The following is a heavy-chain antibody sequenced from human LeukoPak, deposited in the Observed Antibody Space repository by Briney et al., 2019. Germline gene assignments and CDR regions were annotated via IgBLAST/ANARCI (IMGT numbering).Heavy chain of an antibody. CDR3: GAFIVGENWFDP. V-gene: IGHV4-61*01. CDR2: IYYSGST. Sequence: SETLSLTCTVSGGSVSSGSYYWSWIRQPPGKGLEWIGYIYYSGSTNYNPYLKSRVTISVDTSKNQFSLKLSSVTAADTAVYYCGAFIVGENWFDPWGQGTLVTVSS. CDR1: GGSVSSGSYY. D-gene: IGHD1-26*01. J-gene: IGHJ5*02.